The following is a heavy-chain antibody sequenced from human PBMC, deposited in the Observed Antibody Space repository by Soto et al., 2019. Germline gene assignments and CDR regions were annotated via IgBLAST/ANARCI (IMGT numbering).Heavy chain of an antibody. CDR3: ARQSGAMAYYFDS. D-gene: IGHD4-17*01. V-gene: IGHV4-39*01. CDR2: IFYSGRP. CDR1: GGSVRISTYY. J-gene: IGHJ4*02. Sequence: TSETLSLTCTVSGGSVRISTYYWGWIRQPPGKGLEWIGSIFYSGRPHYNPSLKTRLTVSLDTSKNRFSLKLSSVTAADTATYFCARQSGAMAYYFDSWGQGTQVTVSS.